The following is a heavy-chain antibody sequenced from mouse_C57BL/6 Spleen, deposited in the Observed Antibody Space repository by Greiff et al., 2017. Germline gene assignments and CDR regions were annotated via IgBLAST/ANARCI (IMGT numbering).Heavy chain of an antibody. Sequence: EVQRVESGGGLVKPGGSLKLSCAASGFTFSSYTMSWVRQTPEKRLEWVATISGGGGNTYYPDSVKGRFTISRDNAKNTLYLQMSSLRSEDTALYYCARVGTTVVATRYCDYWGQGTTLTVSS. V-gene: IGHV5-9*01. CDR1: GFTFSSYT. D-gene: IGHD1-1*01. CDR2: ISGGGGNT. CDR3: ARVGTTVVATRYCDY. J-gene: IGHJ2*01.